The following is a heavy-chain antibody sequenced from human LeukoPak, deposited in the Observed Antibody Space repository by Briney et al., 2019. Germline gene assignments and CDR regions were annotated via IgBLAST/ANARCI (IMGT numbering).Heavy chain of an antibody. CDR2: INPNSGGT. J-gene: IGHJ6*02. V-gene: IGHV1-2*02. CDR1: GYTFTRYY. CDR3: ARETDSGYDLGLDGMDV. D-gene: IGHD5-12*01. Sequence: SSVNVSFKSSGYTFTRYYMHWVRQAPGQGREWMGGINPNSGGTNYAQKFQGRVTMTRDTSISTAYMELSRLNSDDTAVYYCARETDSGYDLGLDGMDVWGQGTTVTVSS.